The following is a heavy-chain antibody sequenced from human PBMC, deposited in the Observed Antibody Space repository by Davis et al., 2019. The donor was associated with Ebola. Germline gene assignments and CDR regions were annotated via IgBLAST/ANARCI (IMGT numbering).Heavy chain of an antibody. CDR2: IGSSGNYI. CDR1: GVNFTTFS. J-gene: IGHJ4*02. V-gene: IGHV3-21*01. CDR3: ARDPRVPMVRGAASFDY. D-gene: IGHD3-10*01. Sequence: ESLKISCAAAGVNFTTFSINWLRQAPGKGLEWVASIGSSGNYIHYAASVKGRFTISRDNAKNSLYLQMNSLRDEDTAVYYCARDPRVPMVRGAASFDYWGQGTLVTVSS.